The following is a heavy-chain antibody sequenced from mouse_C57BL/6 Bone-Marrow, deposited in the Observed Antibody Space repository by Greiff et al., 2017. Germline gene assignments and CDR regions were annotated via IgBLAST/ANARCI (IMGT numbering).Heavy chain of an antibody. CDR2: INPNYGTT. V-gene: IGHV1-39*01. CDR3: ARGYDYDYAMDY. CDR1: GYSFTDYN. J-gene: IGHJ4*01. D-gene: IGHD2-4*01. Sequence: EVQLEESGPELVKPGASVKISCKASGYSFTDYNMNWVKQSNGKSLEWIGVINPNYGTTSYNQKFKGKATVTVDQSSSTAYMQLNSLTSEDSAVYYGARGYDYDYAMDYWGQGTSVTVSS.